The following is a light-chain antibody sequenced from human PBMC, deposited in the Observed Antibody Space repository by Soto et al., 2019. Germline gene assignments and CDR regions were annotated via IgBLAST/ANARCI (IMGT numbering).Light chain of an antibody. CDR1: SSDVGSYNL. V-gene: IGLV2-23*01. J-gene: IGLJ3*02. Sequence: QSVLTQPASVSGSPGQSITISCTGTSSDVGSYNLVSWCQQHPGKAPKLMIYEGSKRPSGVSNRFSGSKSGNTASLTNSGLQAEDEADYYCCSYAGSSTWVFGGGTELTVL. CDR3: CSYAGSSTWV. CDR2: EGS.